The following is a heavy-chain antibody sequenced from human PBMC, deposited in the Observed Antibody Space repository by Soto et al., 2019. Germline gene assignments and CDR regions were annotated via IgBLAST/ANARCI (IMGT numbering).Heavy chain of an antibody. Sequence: SETLSLTCTVSGGSISSSSYYWGWIRQPPGKGLEWIGSIYYSGSTYYNPSLKSRVTISVDTSKNQFSLKLSSVTAADTAVYYCARHVRYYYDSSGYQNYFDYWGQGTLVTVSS. D-gene: IGHD3-22*01. CDR2: IYYSGST. J-gene: IGHJ4*02. CDR3: ARHVRYYYDSSGYQNYFDY. V-gene: IGHV4-39*01. CDR1: GGSISSSSYY.